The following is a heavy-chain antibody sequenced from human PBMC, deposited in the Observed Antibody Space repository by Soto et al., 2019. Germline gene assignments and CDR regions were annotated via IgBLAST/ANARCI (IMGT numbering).Heavy chain of an antibody. Sequence: ASVKVSCKASGYTFTSYAMHWVRQAPGQRLEWMGWINAGNGNTKYSQKFQGRVTITRDISASTAYMELSSLRSEDTAVYYCARATRQQLSYFDYWGQGTLVTVSS. D-gene: IGHD6-13*01. CDR1: GYTFTSYA. V-gene: IGHV1-3*01. CDR3: ARATRQQLSYFDY. CDR2: INAGNGNT. J-gene: IGHJ4*02.